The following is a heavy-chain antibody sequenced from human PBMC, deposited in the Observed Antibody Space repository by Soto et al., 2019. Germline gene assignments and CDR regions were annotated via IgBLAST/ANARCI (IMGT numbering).Heavy chain of an antibody. CDR3: ARSRYNDY. CDR1: GFIFSTYS. J-gene: IGHJ4*02. V-gene: IGHV3-48*01. Sequence: EVHLVESGGDLVQPGGSLRLSCAASGFIFSTYSMNWVRQAPGKGLEWISYISSSGSSISYTDSVKGRFTISRDNAKNSLYLQMTSLGAEDTALYYCARSRYNDYWGQGTLVTVSS. D-gene: IGHD1-1*01. CDR2: ISSSGSSI.